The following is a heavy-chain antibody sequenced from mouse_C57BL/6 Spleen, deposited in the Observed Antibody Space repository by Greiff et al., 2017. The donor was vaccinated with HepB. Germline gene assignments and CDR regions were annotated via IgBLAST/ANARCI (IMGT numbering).Heavy chain of an antibody. CDR1: GFTFSDYY. J-gene: IGHJ4*01. V-gene: IGHV5-12*01. Sequence: EVKLMESGGGLVQPGGSLKLSCAASGFTFSDYYMYWVRQTPEKRLEWVAYISNGGGSTYYPDTVKGRFTISRDNAKNTLYLQMSRLKSEDTAMYYCARRIYDGYHGAMDYWGQGTSVTVSS. CDR3: ARRIYDGYHGAMDY. CDR2: ISNGGGST. D-gene: IGHD2-3*01.